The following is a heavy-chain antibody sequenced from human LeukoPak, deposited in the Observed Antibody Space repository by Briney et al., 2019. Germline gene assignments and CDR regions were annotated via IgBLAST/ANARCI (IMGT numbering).Heavy chain of an antibody. D-gene: IGHD6-25*01. CDR1: GGSISSHY. CDR2: LYYSGRT. Sequence: SETLSFTCTVSGGSISSHYWGWVRQPPGKELQWIGSLYYSGRTFYTPSLESRVTMSIDTSNNQFSLRMSSVTAADTAVYYCARLAAGTWSYDYWGQGSLVTVSS. J-gene: IGHJ4*02. CDR3: ARLAAGTWSYDY. V-gene: IGHV4-39*01.